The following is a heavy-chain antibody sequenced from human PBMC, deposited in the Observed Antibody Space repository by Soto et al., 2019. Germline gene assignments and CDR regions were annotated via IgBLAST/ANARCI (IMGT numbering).Heavy chain of an antibody. CDR3: AKDLLVVRGVV. CDR2: ISGSGGST. Sequence: GGSLRLSCAASGFSFRSYAMGWVLQAPGKGLEWVSAISGSGGSTYYADSVKGRFTISRDNSKNTLYLQMNSLRAEDTAVYYCAKDLLVVRGVVWGQGTLVTVSS. V-gene: IGHV3-23*01. J-gene: IGHJ4*02. D-gene: IGHD3-10*01. CDR1: GFSFRSYA.